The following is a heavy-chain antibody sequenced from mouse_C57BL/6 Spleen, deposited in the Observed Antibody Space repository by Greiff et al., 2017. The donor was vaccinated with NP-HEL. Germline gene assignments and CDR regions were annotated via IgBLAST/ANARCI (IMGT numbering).Heavy chain of an antibody. CDR2: INPNNGGT. V-gene: IGHV1-26*01. CDR1: GYTFTDYY. J-gene: IGHJ3*01. CDR3: AGGIAWFAY. Sequence: EVQLQQSGPELVKPGASVKISCKASGYTFTDYYMNWVKQSHGKSLEWIGDINPNNGGTSYNQKFKGKATLTVDKSSSTAYMELRSLTSEDSAVYYCAGGIAWFAYWGQGTLVTVSA.